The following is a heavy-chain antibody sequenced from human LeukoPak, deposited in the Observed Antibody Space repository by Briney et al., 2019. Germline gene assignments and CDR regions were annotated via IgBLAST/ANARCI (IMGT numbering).Heavy chain of an antibody. CDR1: GFTFNNYA. J-gene: IGHJ4*02. D-gene: IGHD2/OR15-2a*01. CDR3: AKALLTSTYYFDF. CDR2: VSDNGART. V-gene: IGHV3-23*01. Sequence: GGSLRLSCTASGFTFNNYAMNRVRQAPGKGLEWVSGVSDNGARTYYGDSVKGRFTISRDNSKNAVFLQMNSLRADDTAIYYCAKALLTSTYYFDFWGQGTLVTVSS.